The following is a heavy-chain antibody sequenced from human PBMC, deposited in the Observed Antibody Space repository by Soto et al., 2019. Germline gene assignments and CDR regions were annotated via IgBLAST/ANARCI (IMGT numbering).Heavy chain of an antibody. V-gene: IGHV4-30-4*01. J-gene: IGHJ4*02. CDR1: GGSISSGDYY. CDR2: IYYSGST. CDR3: ARVDYYYGPATRKVFDY. Sequence: SETLSLTCTVSGGSISSGDYYWSWIRQPPGKGLEWIGYIYYSGSTYYNPSLKSRVTISVDTSKNQFSLKLSSVTAADTAVYYCARVDYYYGPATRKVFDYWGSGTLGTVSS. D-gene: IGHD3-10*01.